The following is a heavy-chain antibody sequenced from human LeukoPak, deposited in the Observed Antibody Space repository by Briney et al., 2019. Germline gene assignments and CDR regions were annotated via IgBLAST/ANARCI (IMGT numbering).Heavy chain of an antibody. J-gene: IGHJ5*02. Sequence: SVKVSCKASGGTFSSYAISWVRQAPGQGLEWMGGIIPIFGTANYAQKFQGRVTITADESTSTAYMELSSLRSEDTAVYYCAREVCSSTSCYTYNWFDPWGQGTLVTVSS. CDR3: AREVCSSTSCYTYNWFDP. CDR1: GGTFSSYA. D-gene: IGHD2-2*02. CDR2: IIPIFGTA. V-gene: IGHV1-69*13.